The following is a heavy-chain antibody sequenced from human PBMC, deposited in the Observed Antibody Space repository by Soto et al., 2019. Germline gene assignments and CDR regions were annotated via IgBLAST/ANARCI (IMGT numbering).Heavy chain of an antibody. D-gene: IGHD6-19*01. CDR2: IWYDGSNK. CDR3: ARASSRQWLVYY. Sequence: QVQLVESGGGVVQPGRSLRLSCAASGFTFSSYGMHWVRQAPGKGLEWVAVIWYDGSNKYYADSVKGRFTISRDNSKNTLYLQMNSLRAEDTAVHYCARASSRQWLVYYWGQGTLVTVSS. V-gene: IGHV3-33*01. CDR1: GFTFSSYG. J-gene: IGHJ4*02.